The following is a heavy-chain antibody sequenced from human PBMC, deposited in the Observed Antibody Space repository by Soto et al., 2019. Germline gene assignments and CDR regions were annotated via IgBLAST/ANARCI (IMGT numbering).Heavy chain of an antibody. CDR3: ARKTSNWFDP. V-gene: IGHV3-33*01. Sequence: QVQLVESGGGVVQPGRSLRLSCAASRFTFSSYDMHWVRQAPAKGLEWVALIWYDGSNKYYADSVKGRFTISRDNSKNMPYLQMNSLRAEDTAVYYCARKTSNWFDPWDQGTLVTVSS. J-gene: IGHJ5*02. CDR1: RFTFSSYD. CDR2: IWYDGSNK.